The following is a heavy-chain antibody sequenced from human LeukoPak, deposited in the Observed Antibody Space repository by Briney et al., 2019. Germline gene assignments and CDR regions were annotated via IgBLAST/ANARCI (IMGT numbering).Heavy chain of an antibody. CDR3: ARDRICSSTSCYASYYYYGMDV. Sequence: SEILSLTCTVSGGSISSYYWSWIRQPPGKGLEWIGYIYYSGSTNYNPSLKSRVTISVDTSKNQFSLKLSSVTAADTAVYYCARDRICSSTSCYASYYYYGMDVWGKGTTVTVSS. CDR1: GGSISSYY. CDR2: IYYSGST. V-gene: IGHV4-59*01. J-gene: IGHJ6*04. D-gene: IGHD2-2*01.